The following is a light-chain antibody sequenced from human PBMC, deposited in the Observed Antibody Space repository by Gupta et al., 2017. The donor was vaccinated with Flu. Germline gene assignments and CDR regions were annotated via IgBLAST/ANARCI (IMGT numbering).Light chain of an antibody. J-gene: IGLJ3*02. CDR1: SGHSSYA. V-gene: IGLV4-69*01. CDR3: QTWGTGRV. Sequence: VKLTCTLSSGHSSYAIAWHQQQPEKGPRYLMKLNSDGSHSKGDGIPDRFSGSSSGAERYLTISSLQSEDEADYYCQTWGTGRVFGGGTKLTVL. CDR2: LNSDGSH.